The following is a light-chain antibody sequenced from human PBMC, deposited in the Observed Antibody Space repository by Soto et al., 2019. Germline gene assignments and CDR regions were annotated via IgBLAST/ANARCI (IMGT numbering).Light chain of an antibody. CDR2: ASS. J-gene: IGKJ1*01. V-gene: IGKV3-15*01. CDR3: QQDNDWPQT. CDR1: QSVDNN. Sequence: EIVLTQSPATLSVSPGERATLSCRASQSVDNNLSWYQQQPGQAPRLLVYASSTRATGLPAKYSGSGSGTEFTLTISSLQSEDFAVYYCQQDNDWPQTFGQGTKVEIK.